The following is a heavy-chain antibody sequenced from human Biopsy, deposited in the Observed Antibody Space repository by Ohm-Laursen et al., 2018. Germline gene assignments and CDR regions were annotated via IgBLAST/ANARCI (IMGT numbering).Heavy chain of an antibody. J-gene: IGHJ5*02. CDR2: INQSGST. Sequence: SQTLSLTCAVNGESSSGYFWNWIRQPPGKGLEWIGEINQSGSTKYNPSLKRRATLSADSSNSQFSLRVSSVTAADTAVYYCARDRDRRGWFDPWGQGTLVTVSS. D-gene: IGHD1-14*01. V-gene: IGHV4-34*01. CDR1: GESSSGYF. CDR3: ARDRDRRGWFDP.